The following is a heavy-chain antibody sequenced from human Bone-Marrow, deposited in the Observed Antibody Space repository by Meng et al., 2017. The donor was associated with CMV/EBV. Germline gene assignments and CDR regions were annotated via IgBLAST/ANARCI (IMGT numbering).Heavy chain of an antibody. J-gene: IGHJ6*02. CDR1: EFTFSNYW. D-gene: IGHD3-3*01. Sequence: GESLKISCAASEFTFSNYWMSWVRQAPGKGLEWVAFIRYDGSNKYYADSVKGRFTISRDNSKNTLYLQMNSLRAEDTAVYYCAKDPATPLEYDFWSGYFYYYYGMDGWGQGTTVTVSS. CDR2: IRYDGSNK. CDR3: AKDPATPLEYDFWSGYFYYYYGMDG. V-gene: IGHV3-30*02.